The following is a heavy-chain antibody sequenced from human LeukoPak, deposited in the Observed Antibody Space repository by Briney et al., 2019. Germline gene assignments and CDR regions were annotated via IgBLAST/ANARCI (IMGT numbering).Heavy chain of an antibody. CDR3: ASYVDTVRYDAFDV. CDR1: GFTFSSYA. V-gene: IGHV3-74*01. Sequence: GGSLRLSCAASGFTFSSYAMHWVRQAPGKGLVWVSRIHPDGKNTAYADSVKGRFTISRDNARNTLFLQMNSLRAEDAAVYYCASYVDTVRYDAFDVWGQGTMVTVSS. CDR2: IHPDGKNT. J-gene: IGHJ3*01. D-gene: IGHD5-18*01.